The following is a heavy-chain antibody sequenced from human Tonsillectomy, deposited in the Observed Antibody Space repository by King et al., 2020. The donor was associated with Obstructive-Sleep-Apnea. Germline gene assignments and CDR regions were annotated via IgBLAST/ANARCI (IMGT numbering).Heavy chain of an antibody. Sequence: VTLKESGPVLVKPTETLTLTCSVSGFSLSNARMGVSWIRQPPGKALDWLSHIFSNDEKSYSTSRKSRLTISKETSKSQVVLTMTNMDPVDTATYYCARFGIVARTKYWYFDLWGRGTLVTVSS. CDR1: GFSLSNARMG. CDR3: ARFGIVARTKYWYFDL. V-gene: IGHV2-26*01. D-gene: IGHD2-8*01. CDR2: IFSNDEK. J-gene: IGHJ2*01.